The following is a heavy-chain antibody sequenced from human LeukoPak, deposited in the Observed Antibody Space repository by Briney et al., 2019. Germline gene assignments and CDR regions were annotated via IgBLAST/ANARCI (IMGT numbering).Heavy chain of an antibody. CDR2: IYYSGST. CDR1: GGSISSSSYY. Sequence: SETLSLTCTVSGGSISSSSYYWGWIRQPPGKGLEWIGNIYYSGSTYYNPSLKSRVTTSVDTSKNQFSLKLSSVTAADTAVYYCARERSTSLYYYYYMDVWGKGTTLTVSS. D-gene: IGHD2-2*01. CDR3: ARERSTSLYYYYYMDV. V-gene: IGHV4-39*07. J-gene: IGHJ6*03.